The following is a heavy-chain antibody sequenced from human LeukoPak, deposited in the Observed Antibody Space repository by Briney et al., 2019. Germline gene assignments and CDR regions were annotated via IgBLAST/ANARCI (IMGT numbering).Heavy chain of an antibody. D-gene: IGHD3-3*01. CDR1: GYTFTSYD. V-gene: IGHV1-8*03. Sequence: ASVKVSCKASGYTFTSYDINWVRQATGQGLEWMGWMNPNSGNTGYAQKFQGRDTITRNTSISTAYMELSSLRSEDTAVYYCARGILRFLEWLTNLHYFDYWGQGTLVTVSS. CDR2: MNPNSGNT. CDR3: ARGILRFLEWLTNLHYFDY. J-gene: IGHJ4*02.